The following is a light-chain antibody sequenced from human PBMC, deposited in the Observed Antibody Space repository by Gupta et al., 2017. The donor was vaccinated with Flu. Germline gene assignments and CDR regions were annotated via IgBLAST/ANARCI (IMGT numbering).Light chain of an antibody. CDR3: QQSYRTPLT. J-gene: IGKJ4*01. CDR2: AAS. V-gene: IGKV1-39*01. CDR1: QTISIY. Sequence: DIQMTQSPPSLSASVGDRVTITCRASQTISIYLNWYQQKPGKAPNLLVYAASSLQTGVPSRFSGGGSGTDFTLTISSLQPEDFATYYCQQSYRTPLTFGGGTKVEI.